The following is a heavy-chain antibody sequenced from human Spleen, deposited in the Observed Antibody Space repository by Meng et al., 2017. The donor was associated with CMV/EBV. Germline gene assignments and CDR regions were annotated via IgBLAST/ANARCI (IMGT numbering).Heavy chain of an antibody. Sequence: SCKTSGYAVSGYYIQWVRQAPGQGLEWMGHINPKTGAIKYAPKFQGRVTMTTDTSMSTAYMELTTLKSNDTAVFFCARGSPSRIFDYWGQGTLVTVSS. J-gene: IGHJ4*02. CDR2: INPKTGAI. D-gene: IGHD2-15*01. V-gene: IGHV1-2*06. CDR1: GYAVSGYY. CDR3: ARGSPSRIFDY.